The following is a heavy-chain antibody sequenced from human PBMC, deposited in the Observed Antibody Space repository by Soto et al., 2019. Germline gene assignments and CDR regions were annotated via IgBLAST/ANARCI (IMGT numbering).Heavy chain of an antibody. J-gene: IGHJ4*02. CDR2: IYYSGST. CDR1: GGSIRSSSYY. CDR3: ARRSPFYYFDY. V-gene: IGHV4-39*01. Sequence: FETLSLTCTVSGGSIRSSSYYWGRNRQPPGKGLEWIGSIYYSGSTYYNPSLKSRVTISVDTSKNQFSLKLSSVTAADTAVYYCARRSPFYYFDYWGQGTRVTVSS.